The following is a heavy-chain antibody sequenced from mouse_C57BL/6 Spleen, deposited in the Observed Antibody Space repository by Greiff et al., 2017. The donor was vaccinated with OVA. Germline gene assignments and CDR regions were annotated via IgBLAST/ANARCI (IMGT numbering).Heavy chain of an antibody. CDR3: TSTMITTLRYFDV. D-gene: IGHD2-4*01. CDR1: GFNIKDDY. Sequence: EVQLQQSGAELVRPGASVKLSCTASGFNIKDDYMHWVKQRPEQGLEWIGWIDPENGDTEYASKFQGKATITADTSSNTAYLQLSSLTSEDTAVYYCTSTMITTLRYFDVWGTGTTVTVSS. J-gene: IGHJ1*03. CDR2: IDPENGDT. V-gene: IGHV14-4*01.